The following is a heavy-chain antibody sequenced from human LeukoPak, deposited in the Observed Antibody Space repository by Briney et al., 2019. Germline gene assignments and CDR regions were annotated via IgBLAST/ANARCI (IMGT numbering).Heavy chain of an antibody. CDR3: ARDILGATGWALDT. Sequence: GGSLRLSCAASGFTFSSYAMSWVRQAPGKGLEWVSGINSSGGSTYYADSVEGRFTISRDNSKNTVYLQMNSLRAEDTAVYYCARDILGATGWALDTWGQGTMVTVSS. V-gene: IGHV3-23*01. D-gene: IGHD1-26*01. CDR2: INSSGGST. J-gene: IGHJ3*02. CDR1: GFTFSSYA.